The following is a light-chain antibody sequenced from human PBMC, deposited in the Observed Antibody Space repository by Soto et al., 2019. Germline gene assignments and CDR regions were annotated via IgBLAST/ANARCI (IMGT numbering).Light chain of an antibody. CDR1: QDISSY. CDR3: LQLNSYLWT. Sequence: IQLTQSPSSLSASVGDRVTITCRASQDISSYLAWYQQRPGKAPKLLIYAASTLQRGAPSRFSGSGSGTDFTLTISSLQPEDFATYYCLQLNSYLWTFGQGTKVEIK. J-gene: IGKJ1*01. CDR2: AAS. V-gene: IGKV1-9*01.